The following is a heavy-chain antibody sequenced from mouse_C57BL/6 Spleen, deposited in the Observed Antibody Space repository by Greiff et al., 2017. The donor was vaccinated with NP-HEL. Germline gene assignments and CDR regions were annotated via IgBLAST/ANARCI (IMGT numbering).Heavy chain of an antibody. CDR1: GYSITSGYY. V-gene: IGHV3-6*01. Sequence: EVKLMESGPGLVKPSQSLSLTCSVTGYSITSGYYWNWIRQLPGNKLEWMGYISYDGSNNYNPSLKNRISLTRDTSKNQFFLKLNSVTTEDTATYYCARENYGSRDPYFYVWGTGTTVTGSS. CDR3: ARENYGSRDPYFYV. CDR2: ISYDGSN. D-gene: IGHD1-1*01. J-gene: IGHJ1*03.